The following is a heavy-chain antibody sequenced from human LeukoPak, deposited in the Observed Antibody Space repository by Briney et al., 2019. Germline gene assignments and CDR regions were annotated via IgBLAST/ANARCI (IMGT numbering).Heavy chain of an antibody. CDR3: AREEICSSTSCYTGSSAFDI. J-gene: IGHJ3*02. CDR2: ISRGSGYI. Sequence: GGSLRLSCAASGFTFSSYSMNWVRQAPGKGLEWVSSISRGSGYIYYADSVKGRFTISRDNARNSLYPQMNSLRAEDTAVYYCAREEICSSTSCYTGSSAFDIWGQGTMVTVSS. CDR1: GFTFSSYS. D-gene: IGHD2-2*02. V-gene: IGHV3-21*01.